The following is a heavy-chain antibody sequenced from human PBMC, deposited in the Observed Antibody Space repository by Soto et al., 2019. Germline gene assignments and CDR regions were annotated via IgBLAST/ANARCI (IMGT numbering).Heavy chain of an antibody. CDR3: ARGWFGELRSYYYYYMDV. J-gene: IGHJ6*03. V-gene: IGHV1-18*01. D-gene: IGHD3-10*01. CDR2: ISTHNGNT. CDR1: GYTFTSYG. Sequence: ASVKVSCKASGYTFTSYGSSWVRQAPGQGLEWMGWISTHNGNTNYAQKFQGRVTMTTDTSTSTGYMELGSLRSDDTAVYYCARGWFGELRSYYYYYMDVWGKGTTVTVS.